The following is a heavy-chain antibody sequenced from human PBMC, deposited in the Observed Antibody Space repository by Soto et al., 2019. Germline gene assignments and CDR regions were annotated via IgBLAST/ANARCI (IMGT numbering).Heavy chain of an antibody. D-gene: IGHD7-27*01. J-gene: IGHJ6*02. CDR2: ITGTGITK. CDR3: ARTGLGTQLWASHYYYGMDV. CDR1: GFTVATYA. Sequence: PGWSLRLSCASSGFTVATYATSWVRQAPGKGLEWVSTITGTGITKKYTGSVEGRFTMSRDKSKNTVYLQMNSLRVDDTAVYFCARTGLGTQLWASHYYYGMDVWGRGTTVTVSS. V-gene: IGHV3-23*05.